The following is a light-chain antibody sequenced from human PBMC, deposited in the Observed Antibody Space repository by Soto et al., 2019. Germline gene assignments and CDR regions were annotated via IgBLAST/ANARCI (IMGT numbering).Light chain of an antibody. CDR2: DVN. Sequence: QSALTQPRSVSGSPGQSVTISCTGTSSDVGGYDYVSWYQQHAGKDPKLIIYDVNKRPSGVPDRFSGSKSGNTASLTISGLQAEDEADYYCCAYAGTYIYVVFGGGTQLTVL. CDR3: CAYAGTYIYVV. J-gene: IGLJ2*01. V-gene: IGLV2-11*01. CDR1: SSDVGGYDY.